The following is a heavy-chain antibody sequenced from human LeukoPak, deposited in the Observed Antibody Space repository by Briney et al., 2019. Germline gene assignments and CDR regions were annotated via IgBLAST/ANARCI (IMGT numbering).Heavy chain of an antibody. CDR2: ISGTGGST. Sequence: GGSLRLSCAASGFTFSSSAMNWVRQAPGKGLEWVSTISGTGGSTYYADSVRGRFTISGDNSKNTLYLQMNSLRAEDTAVYYCAKDPGGENYWGQGTLVTVSS. J-gene: IGHJ4*02. CDR3: AKDPGGENY. CDR1: GFTFSSSA. V-gene: IGHV3-23*01. D-gene: IGHD2-8*02.